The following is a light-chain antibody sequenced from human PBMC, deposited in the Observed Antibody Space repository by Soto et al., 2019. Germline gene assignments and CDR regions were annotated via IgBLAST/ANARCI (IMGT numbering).Light chain of an antibody. Sequence: GDRVTITCRASQSISSWLGWYQQKPGKAPNLLIYDASSLESGGPSGFSGIGSGTEFTLTICSLRTDDFATYYCQQRSNWPTFRQGKGLEIK. V-gene: IGKV1-5*01. CDR1: QSISSW. CDR3: QQRSNWPT. J-gene: IGKJ5*01. CDR2: DAS.